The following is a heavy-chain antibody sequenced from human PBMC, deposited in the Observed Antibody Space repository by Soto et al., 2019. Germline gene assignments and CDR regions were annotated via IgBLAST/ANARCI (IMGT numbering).Heavy chain of an antibody. CDR1: GFTFSSYG. CDR3: AKDRGLGSRWFDP. J-gene: IGHJ5*02. CDR2: ISYDGSNK. Sequence: QVQLVESGGGVVQPGRSLRLSCAASGFTFSSYGMHWVRQAPGKGLEWVAVISYDGSNKYYADSVKGRFTISRDNSKNTLYLQMNILRAEDTAVYYCAKDRGLGSRWFDPWGQGTLVTVSS. V-gene: IGHV3-30*18. D-gene: IGHD3-22*01.